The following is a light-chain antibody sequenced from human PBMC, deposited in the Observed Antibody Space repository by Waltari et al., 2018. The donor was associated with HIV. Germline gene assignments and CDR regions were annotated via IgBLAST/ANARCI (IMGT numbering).Light chain of an antibody. J-gene: IGLJ2*01. CDR1: SSDIGAYNY. CDR2: DVT. V-gene: IGLV2-14*03. CDR3: TSYTSSSTLV. Sequence: QSALTQPASVSGSPGQSITISCTGTSSDIGAYNYVSWYQHHPGKAPKLIIYDVTNRPSGFSNRFSGSKSGNTASLTISGLPAEDESDYYCTSYTSSSTLVFGGGTKLTVL.